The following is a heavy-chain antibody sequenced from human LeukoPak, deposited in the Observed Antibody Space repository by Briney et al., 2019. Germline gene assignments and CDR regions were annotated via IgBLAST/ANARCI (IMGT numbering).Heavy chain of an antibody. J-gene: IGHJ3*02. CDR1: GFTFSSYA. CDR3: AKDRSPYYYDSSGPTFDI. CDR2: ISGSGGST. D-gene: IGHD3-22*01. Sequence: PGGSLRLSCAASGFTFSSYAMSWVRQAPGKGLEWVSAISGSGGSTYYADSVKGRFTISRDNSKNTLYLQMNSLRAEDTAVYYCAKDRSPYYYDSSGPTFDIWGQGTMVTVSS. V-gene: IGHV3-23*01.